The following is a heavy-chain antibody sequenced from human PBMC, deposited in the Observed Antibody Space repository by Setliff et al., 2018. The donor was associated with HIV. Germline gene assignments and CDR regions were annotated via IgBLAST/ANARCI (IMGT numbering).Heavy chain of an antibody. V-gene: IGHV4-4*09. CDR3: ARHGDYHFWSVYYFDF. CDR1: GVSINSHY. CDR2: IYTSGST. Sequence: SETLSLTCTVSGVSINSHYWSWIRQPPGKGVEWIGYIYTSGSTNFNPSLKSRGTISVDTSKNQFSMKLNSVTAADTAVYYCARHGDYHFWSVYYFDFWGQGTLVTV. J-gene: IGHJ4*02. D-gene: IGHD3-3*01.